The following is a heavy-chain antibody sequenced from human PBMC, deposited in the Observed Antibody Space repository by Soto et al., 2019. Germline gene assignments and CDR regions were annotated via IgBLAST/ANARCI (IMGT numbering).Heavy chain of an antibody. D-gene: IGHD3-3*01. CDR3: ARGLPIFGVVIIISPVAFDI. CDR1: GGSFSGDY. CDR2: INHSGST. V-gene: IGHV4-34*01. Sequence: PSETLSLTCAVSGGSFSGDYWSWIRQPPGKGLEWIGEINHSGSTNYNPSLKSRVTISVDTSKNQFSLKLSSVTAADTAVYYCARGLPIFGVVIIISPVAFDIWGQGTMVTVSS. J-gene: IGHJ3*02.